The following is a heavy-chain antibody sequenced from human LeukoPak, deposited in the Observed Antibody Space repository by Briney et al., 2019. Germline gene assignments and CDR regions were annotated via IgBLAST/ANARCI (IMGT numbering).Heavy chain of an antibody. D-gene: IGHD6-13*01. CDR3: ASIVKIAAAGGDDFDY. J-gene: IGHJ4*02. Sequence: PSETLSLTCTVSGGSISSYYWSWLRQPPGKGLEWIGYIYYSGSTNYNPSLKSRVTISVDTSKNQFSLKLSSVTAADTAVYYCASIVKIAAAGGDDFDYWGQGTLVTVSS. V-gene: IGHV4-59*01. CDR2: IYYSGST. CDR1: GGSISSYY.